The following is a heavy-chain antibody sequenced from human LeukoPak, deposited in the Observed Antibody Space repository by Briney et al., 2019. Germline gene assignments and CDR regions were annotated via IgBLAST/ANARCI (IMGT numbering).Heavy chain of an antibody. CDR3: ARHGGHYQSDD. CDR2: VHHSGGT. CDR1: GGPFSDYY. J-gene: IGHJ4*02. D-gene: IGHD2-21*01. V-gene: IGHV4-34*01. Sequence: SETLSLTCAVYGGPFSDYYWSWIRQPPGKGLEWIGQVHHSGGTSYNPSLRSRVTISIDKSENQFSLKLNSVTAADTAVYYCARHGGHYQSDDWGQGTLVTVSS.